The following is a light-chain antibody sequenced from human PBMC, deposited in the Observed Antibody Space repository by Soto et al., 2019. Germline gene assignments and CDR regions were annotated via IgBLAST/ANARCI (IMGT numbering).Light chain of an antibody. Sequence: QSVLTQPASVSGSPGQSITISCTGTSSDIGGYDYVSWYQQHPGKAPKLMIYEVSNRPSGISNRFSGSKSGSTASLTISGLLAEDEADYYCSSYTATNTYVLGTGTKLTVL. J-gene: IGLJ1*01. CDR1: SSDIGGYDY. CDR3: SSYTATNTYV. CDR2: EVS. V-gene: IGLV2-14*01.